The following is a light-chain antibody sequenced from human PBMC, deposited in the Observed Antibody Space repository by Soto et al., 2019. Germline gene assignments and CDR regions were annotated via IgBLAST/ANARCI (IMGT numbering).Light chain of an antibody. Sequence: QSALTQPASVSGSPGQSNTISCTRISSNVGSYNLVSWYQHPPGKAPKLIIYEGSERPSGVSNRFSGAQSGHTASLTISGLQAEDEADYYCSSYAGAVVFGGGTKVTVL. CDR2: EGS. J-gene: IGLJ2*01. V-gene: IGLV2-23*01. CDR3: SSYAGAVV. CDR1: SSNVGSYNL.